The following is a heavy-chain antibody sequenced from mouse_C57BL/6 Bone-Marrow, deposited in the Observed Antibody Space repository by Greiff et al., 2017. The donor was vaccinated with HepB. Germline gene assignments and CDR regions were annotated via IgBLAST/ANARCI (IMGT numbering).Heavy chain of an antibody. CDR2: ISDGGSYT. V-gene: IGHV5-4*01. CDR1: GFTFSSYA. J-gene: IGHJ4*01. Sequence: DVHLVESGGGLVKPGGSLKLSCAASGFTFSSYAMSWVRQTPEKWLEWVATISDGGSYTYYPDNVKGRFTISRDNAKNNLYLQMSHLQAEDTARYYCARSLLRAMDYWDQGTLVTVSS. CDR3: ARSLLRAMDY. D-gene: IGHD2-1*01.